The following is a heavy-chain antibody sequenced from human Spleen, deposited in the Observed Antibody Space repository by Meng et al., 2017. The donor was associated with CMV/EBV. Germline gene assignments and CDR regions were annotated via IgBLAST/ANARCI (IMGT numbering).Heavy chain of an antibody. CDR3: ARGPRTTFGGVIIWPLEF. V-gene: IGHV1-2*02. Sequence: ASVKVSCKASGYTFTDYYLHWVRQAPGQGLEWMGWINPNSGGTKYSQKFQGRVTMTRDMSINTAYMEVSSLRTDDAAVYFCARGPRTTFGGVIIWPLEFWGQGTLVTVSS. CDR2: INPNSGGT. J-gene: IGHJ4*02. D-gene: IGHD3-16*02. CDR1: GYTFTDYY.